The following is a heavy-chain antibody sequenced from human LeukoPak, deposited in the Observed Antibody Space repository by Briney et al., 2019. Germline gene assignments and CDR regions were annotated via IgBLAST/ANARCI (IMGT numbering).Heavy chain of an antibody. Sequence: GSLRLSFAASGFTFISYGMHWVRQAPGKGLEGVAFIRYDGSNKYYADSVKGRFTISRDNSKNTLYLQMNSLRAEDTAVYYCASAYDFWSGYYLDYWGQGTLVTVSS. V-gene: IGHV3-30*02. D-gene: IGHD3-3*01. CDR2: IRYDGSNK. CDR3: ASAYDFWSGYYLDY. J-gene: IGHJ4*02. CDR1: GFTFISYG.